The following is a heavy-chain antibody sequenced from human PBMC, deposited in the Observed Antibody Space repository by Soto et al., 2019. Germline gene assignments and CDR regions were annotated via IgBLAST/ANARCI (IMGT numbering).Heavy chain of an antibody. CDR2: IWYDGSNK. D-gene: IGHD2-15*01. CDR3: ARDRGYCSGGRCSRDEYDI. J-gene: IGHJ3*01. CDR1: GFTFSSYG. Sequence: PGGSLRLSCAASGFTFSSYGMHWVRQAPGKGLEWVAVIWYDGSNKYYADSVKGRFTISRDNSKNTLYLQMNSLRTEDTAVYYCARDRGYCSGGRCSRDEYDIWGQGRMVSVS. V-gene: IGHV3-33*01.